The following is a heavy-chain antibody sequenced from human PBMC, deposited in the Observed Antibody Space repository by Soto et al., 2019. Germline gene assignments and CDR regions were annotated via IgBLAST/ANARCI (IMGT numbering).Heavy chain of an antibody. CDR2: ISYDGSNK. V-gene: IGHV3-30*18. Sequence: QVQLVESGGGVVQPGRSLRLSCAASGFTFSSYGMHWVRQAPGKGLEWVAVISYDGSNKYYADSVKGRFTISRDNSKNTLYLKMNSLRAEDTAVYYCAKDSCSGGSCYSVFLYYFDYWGQGTLVTVSS. CDR1: GFTFSSYG. D-gene: IGHD2-15*01. J-gene: IGHJ4*02. CDR3: AKDSCSGGSCYSVFLYYFDY.